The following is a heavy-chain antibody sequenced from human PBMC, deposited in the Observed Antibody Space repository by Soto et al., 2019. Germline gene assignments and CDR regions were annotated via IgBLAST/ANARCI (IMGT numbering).Heavy chain of an antibody. CDR2: IYYSGTT. CDR3: ARRPYNWNYVRGWVDR. J-gene: IGHJ5*02. Sequence: QLQLQESGPGLVKPSETLSLTCTVSRGSLSSSSYYWGWIRQPPGKGLELIGSIYYSGTTYYNPSPKSRVTISVDPSPTQFSLRLSALTAADTAVYSCARRPYNWNYVRGWVDRWGQGTLVTVSS. V-gene: IGHV4-39*01. D-gene: IGHD1-7*01. CDR1: RGSLSSSSYY.